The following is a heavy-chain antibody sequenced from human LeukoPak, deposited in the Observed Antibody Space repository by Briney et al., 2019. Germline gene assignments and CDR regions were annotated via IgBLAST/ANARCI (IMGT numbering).Heavy chain of an antibody. CDR2: MNPIRDNT. D-gene: IGHD3-9*01. CDR3: ARNQGLYYDILTGSLYGMDV. V-gene: IGHV1-8*01. CDR1: GYTFTSYD. Sequence: ASVKVCCNASGYTFTSYDINWVRQAPGPGLEWMGWMNPIRDNTGYAQKFQGRVTMTRITSISTAYMELSSLRSEDTAVYYCARNQGLYYDILTGSLYGMDVWGQGTTVTVSS. J-gene: IGHJ6*02.